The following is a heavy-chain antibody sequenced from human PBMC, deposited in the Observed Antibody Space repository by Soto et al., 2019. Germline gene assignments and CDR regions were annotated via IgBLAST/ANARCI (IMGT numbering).Heavy chain of an antibody. CDR1: GGTFSSYA. CDR2: IIPIFGTA. D-gene: IGHD5-18*01. J-gene: IGHJ6*02. CDR3: ASTALGSYYYYGMDV. Sequence: ASVKVSCKASGGTFSSYAISWVRQAPGQGLEWMGGIIPIFGTANYAQKFQGRVTITADESTSTAYMELSSLRSEDTAVYYCASTALGSYYYYGMDVWGQGTTVTVSS. V-gene: IGHV1-69*13.